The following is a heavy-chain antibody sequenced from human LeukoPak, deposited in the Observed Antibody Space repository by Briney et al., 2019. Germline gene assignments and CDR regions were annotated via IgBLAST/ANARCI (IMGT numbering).Heavy chain of an antibody. Sequence: GGSLRLSCAASGFTSSNAWMTWVRQAPGKGLEWVGRIKSKADGETTDYAAPVNGRFTISRDDSKNTLYLQMNSLKTEDTAVYYCTTRSPPNFDYWGQGTLVTVSS. CDR3: TTRSPPNFDY. CDR2: IKSKADGETT. CDR1: GFTSSNAW. J-gene: IGHJ4*02. V-gene: IGHV3-15*01.